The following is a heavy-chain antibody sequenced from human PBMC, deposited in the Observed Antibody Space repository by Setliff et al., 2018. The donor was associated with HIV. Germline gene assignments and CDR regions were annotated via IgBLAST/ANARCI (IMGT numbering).Heavy chain of an antibody. CDR2: IDHSGST. CDR3: ARGLNYYGSGSYLPLGY. V-gene: IGHV4-34*01. J-gene: IGHJ4*02. Sequence: PSETLSLTCTVYGGSFNDYYWTWIRQPPGKGLEWIGEIDHSGSTKYHASLKSRVTISIDTSKNQISLKLSSVTAADTAVYYCARGLNYYGSGSYLPLGYWGQGTLVTVSS. D-gene: IGHD3-10*01. CDR1: GGSFNDYY.